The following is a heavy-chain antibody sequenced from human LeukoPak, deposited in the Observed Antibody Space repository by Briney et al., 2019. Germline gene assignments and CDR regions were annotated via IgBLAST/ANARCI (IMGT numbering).Heavy chain of an antibody. CDR1: GYSFTSYW. D-gene: IGHD3/OR15-3a*01. CDR3: YIWTPRLGSDY. J-gene: IGHJ4*02. V-gene: IGHV5-51*01. CDR2: IYPGDSDT. Sequence: GESLKISCKGSGYSFTSYWIGWVRQMPGKGLGWMGIIYPGDSDTRYSPSFQGQVTISADKSISTAYLQWSSLKASDTAMYYCYIWTPRLGSDYWGQGTLVTVSS.